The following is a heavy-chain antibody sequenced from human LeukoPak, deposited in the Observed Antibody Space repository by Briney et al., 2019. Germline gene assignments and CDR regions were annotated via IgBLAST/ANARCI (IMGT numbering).Heavy chain of an antibody. D-gene: IGHD3-10*01. V-gene: IGHV4-34*01. CDR1: GGSFSGYY. CDR2: INHSGST. J-gene: IGHJ5*02. Sequence: SETLSLTCAVYGGSFSGYYWSWIRQPPGKGLEWIGEINHSGSTNYNPSLKSRVTISVDTSKNQFSLKLSSVTAADTAVYYCAGLVEQREYYYGSGPVRWFDPWGQGTLVTVSS. CDR3: AGLVEQREYYYGSGPVRWFDP.